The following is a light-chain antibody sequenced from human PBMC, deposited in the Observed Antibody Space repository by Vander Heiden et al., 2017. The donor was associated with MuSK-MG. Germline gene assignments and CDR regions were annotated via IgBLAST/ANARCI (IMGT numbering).Light chain of an antibody. Sequence: EIVLTQSPATLPLSPGERATLSCRASQSVSSYLAWYQQKPGQAPRLLIYDASNRATGIPARFSGSGSGTDFTLTISILDPEDFAVYYCQQRSTWPITFGQGTRLEIK. CDR3: QQRSTWPIT. J-gene: IGKJ5*01. V-gene: IGKV3-11*01. CDR1: QSVSSY. CDR2: DAS.